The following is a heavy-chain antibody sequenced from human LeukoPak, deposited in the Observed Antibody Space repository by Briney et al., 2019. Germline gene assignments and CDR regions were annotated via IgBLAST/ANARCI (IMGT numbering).Heavy chain of an antibody. CDR3: VKDRGWNTFDY. D-gene: IGHD1/OR15-1a*01. V-gene: IGHV3-7*01. CDR2: IKEDGSVK. CDR1: GFTFAVSW. Sequence: PGGSLSLSCAVSGFTFAVSWMSWVRQAPGKGLEWVGNIKEDGSVKNYVDSVKGRLTISRDNAKSSLFLQMNNLRVEDTAVYYCVKDRGWNTFDYWGQGILVTVSS. J-gene: IGHJ4*02.